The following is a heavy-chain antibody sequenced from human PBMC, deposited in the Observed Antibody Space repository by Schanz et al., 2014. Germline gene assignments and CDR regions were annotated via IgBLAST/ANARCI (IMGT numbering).Heavy chain of an antibody. D-gene: IGHD6-19*01. CDR2: IIPIFGTA. J-gene: IGHJ1*01. Sequence: LVQSGAEVRKPGSSVKVSCKSSGGTFSSHAINWVRQAPGQGLEWMGGIIPIFGTANYAQNFQGRVSITADKSTSTTYMEVSSLRSDDTAVYYCANVDKAVAGRPDRRGPGHLLDYF. CDR3: ANVDKAVAGRPDRRGPGHLLDYF. V-gene: IGHV1-69*06. CDR1: GGTFSSHA.